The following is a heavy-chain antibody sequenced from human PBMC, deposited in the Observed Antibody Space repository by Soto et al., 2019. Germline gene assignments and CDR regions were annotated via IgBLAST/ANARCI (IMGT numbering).Heavy chain of an antibody. CDR3: AREGDGYNSFDY. D-gene: IGHD5-12*01. J-gene: IGHJ4*02. V-gene: IGHV4-59*01. CDR1: GGSISSYY. Sequence: SETLSLTCTVSGGSISSYYWSWIRQPPGKGLEWIGYIYYSGSTNYNPSLKSRVTISVDTSKNQFSLKLSSVTAADTAVYYCAREGDGYNSFDYWGQETLVTVSS. CDR2: IYYSGST.